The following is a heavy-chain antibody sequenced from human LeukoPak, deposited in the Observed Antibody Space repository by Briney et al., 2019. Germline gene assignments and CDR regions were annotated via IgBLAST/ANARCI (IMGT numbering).Heavy chain of an antibody. Sequence: ASVKVSCKASGYTFTSYGISWVRQAPGQWLEWMGWISTYNGNTYYAQKLQGRVTMTTDTSTSTAYMELRSLRSDDTAVYYCARGWIRFLEWSGDNWFDPWGQGTLVTVSS. D-gene: IGHD3-3*01. J-gene: IGHJ5*02. V-gene: IGHV1-18*01. CDR2: ISTYNGNT. CDR1: GYTFTSYG. CDR3: ARGWIRFLEWSGDNWFDP.